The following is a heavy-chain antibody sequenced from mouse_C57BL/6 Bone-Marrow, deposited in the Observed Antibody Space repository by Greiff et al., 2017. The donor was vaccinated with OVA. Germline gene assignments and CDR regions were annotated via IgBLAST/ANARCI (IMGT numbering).Heavy chain of an antibody. Sequence: EVQLQQSGPELVKPGASVKISCKASGYSFTGYYMNWVKQSPEKSLEWIGEINPSTGGTTYNQKFKAKATLTVDKSSSTAYMQLKSLTSEDSAVYYCARRRWLLPFADWGQGTLVTVSA. CDR3: ARRRWLLPFAD. CDR2: INPSTGGT. D-gene: IGHD2-3*01. J-gene: IGHJ3*01. CDR1: GYSFTGYY. V-gene: IGHV1-42*01.